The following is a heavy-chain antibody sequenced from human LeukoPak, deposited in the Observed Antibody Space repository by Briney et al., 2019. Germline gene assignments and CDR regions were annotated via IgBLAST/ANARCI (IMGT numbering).Heavy chain of an antibody. V-gene: IGHV1-18*01. CDR1: GCTFTSYG. CDR2: INPNSGNT. Sequence: ASVKVFCKASGCTFTSYGISWVRQAPGQGLEWMGWINPNSGNTNYAQKLQGRVTMTTDTSTSTAYMELRSLRSDDTAVYYCARDSGQWLARFDYWGQGTLVTVSS. CDR3: ARDSGQWLARFDY. D-gene: IGHD6-19*01. J-gene: IGHJ4*02.